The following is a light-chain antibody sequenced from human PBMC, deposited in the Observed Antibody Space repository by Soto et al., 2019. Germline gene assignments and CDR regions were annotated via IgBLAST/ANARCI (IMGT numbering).Light chain of an antibody. CDR1: QSVGSY. J-gene: IGKJ1*01. CDR3: QQHGNWPVT. CDR2: DAS. V-gene: IGKV3-11*01. Sequence: EIVLTQSPATLSLSPGERATLSCRASQSVGSYLAWYQQKPGQAPRLLIYDASNRATGIPARFSGSGSGTDFTLTISSLEPDDFAVYYCQQHGNWPVTFGQGTRVDIK.